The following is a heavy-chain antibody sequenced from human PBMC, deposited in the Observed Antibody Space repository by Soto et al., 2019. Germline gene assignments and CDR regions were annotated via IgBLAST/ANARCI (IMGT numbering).Heavy chain of an antibody. J-gene: IGHJ4*02. CDR2: ISGSGGST. CDR3: AISQDRGGRTTFIY. D-gene: IGHD3-16*01. Sequence: PGGSLRLSCAASGFTFSSYAMSWVRQAPGKGLEWVSAISGSGGSTYYADSVKGRFTISRDNSKNTLYLQMNSLRAEDTAVYYCAISQDRGGRTTFIYWGQGTQVTVFS. V-gene: IGHV3-23*01. CDR1: GFTFSSYA.